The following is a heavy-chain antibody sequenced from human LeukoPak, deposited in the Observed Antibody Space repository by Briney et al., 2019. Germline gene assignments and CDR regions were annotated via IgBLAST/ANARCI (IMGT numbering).Heavy chain of an antibody. V-gene: IGHV3-21*01. J-gene: IGHJ4*02. CDR1: GFTFSSYT. D-gene: IGHD1-26*01. CDR2: ITGSSTYI. Sequence: GGSLRLSCAVSGFTFSSYTMNWVRQAPGKGLEWVSSITGSSTYIYYADSVKGRFTISRDNAKNSLYLQMNSLRAEDTAVYYCATLQLGPTTNYWGLGTLVTVSS. CDR3: ATLQLGPTTNY.